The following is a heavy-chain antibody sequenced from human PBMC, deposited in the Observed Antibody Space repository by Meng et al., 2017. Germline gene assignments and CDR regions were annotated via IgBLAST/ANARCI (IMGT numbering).Heavy chain of an antibody. Sequence: ASVKVSCKASGYTFTSYYMHWVRQAPGQGLEWMGIINPSGGSTSYAQKFQGRVTMTRDTSTSTVYMELSSLRSEDTAVYYCAREGYCSSTSYYAFDIWGQGTMVTVSS. CDR2: INPSGGST. CDR1: GYTFTSYY. CDR3: AREGYCSSTSYYAFDI. V-gene: IGHV1-46*01. J-gene: IGHJ3*02. D-gene: IGHD2-2*01.